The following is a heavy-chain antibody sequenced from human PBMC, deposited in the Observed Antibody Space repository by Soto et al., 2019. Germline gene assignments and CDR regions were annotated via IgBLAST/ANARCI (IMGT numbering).Heavy chain of an antibody. V-gene: IGHV3-30*18. Sequence: GGSLRLSCAASGFTFSSYGMHWVRQAPGKGLEWVAVISYDGSNKYYADSVKGRFTISRDNSKNTLYLKMNSLRAEDTAVYYCAKDNKVYYYYGMDVWGQGTTVTVSS. CDR3: AKDNKVYYYYGMDV. J-gene: IGHJ6*02. CDR1: GFTFSSYG. CDR2: ISYDGSNK.